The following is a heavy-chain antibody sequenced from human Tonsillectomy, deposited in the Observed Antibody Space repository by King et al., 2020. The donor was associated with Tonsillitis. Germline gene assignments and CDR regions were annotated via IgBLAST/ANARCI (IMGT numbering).Heavy chain of an antibody. CDR2: IFSNDEK. CDR3: ARIRTSFPSRLVFDY. V-gene: IGHV2-26*01. Sequence: VTLKESGPVLVKPTETLTLTCTVSGFSLSHARMGVSWIRQPPGKALEWLAHIFSNDEKSYSTSLKSRLTISKDTSKSQVVLTMTNMDPVDTATYYFARIRTSFPSRLVFDYWGQGTLVTVSS. CDR1: GFSLSHARMG. D-gene: IGHD6-6*01. J-gene: IGHJ4*02.